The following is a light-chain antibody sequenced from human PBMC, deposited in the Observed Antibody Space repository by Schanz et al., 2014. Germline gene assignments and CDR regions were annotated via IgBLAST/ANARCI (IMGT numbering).Light chain of an antibody. CDR2: NVN. CDR3: SSYGGNLGV. Sequence: QSALIQPPSVSGSPGQSVTISCTGTSSDVGSYDYVSWYQQHPGTVPKPMIYNVNTRPSGVPDRFSGSKSGNTASMTISGLQAEDEADYYCSSYGGNLGVFGTGTKVTVL. CDR1: SSDVGSYDY. V-gene: IGLV2-11*01. J-gene: IGLJ1*01.